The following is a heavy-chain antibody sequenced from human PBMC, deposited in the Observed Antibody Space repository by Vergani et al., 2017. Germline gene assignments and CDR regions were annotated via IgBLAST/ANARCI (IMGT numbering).Heavy chain of an antibody. J-gene: IGHJ6*02. Sequence: QVQLQESGPGLVKPSQTLSLTCTVSGGSISSGSYYWSWIRQPAGKGLEWMGRIYTSGSTNYNPSLKSRVTISVDTSKNQFSLKLSSVTAADTAVYYCARARGGYSYGYGMDVWGQGTTVTVSS. CDR3: ARARGGYSYGYGMDV. CDR1: GGSISSGSYY. V-gene: IGHV4-61*02. CDR2: IYTSGST. D-gene: IGHD5-18*01.